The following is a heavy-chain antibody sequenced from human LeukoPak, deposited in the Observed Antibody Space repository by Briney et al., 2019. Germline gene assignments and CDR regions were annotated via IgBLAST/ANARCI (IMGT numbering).Heavy chain of an antibody. CDR2: IYYSGST. CDR1: GGSISSYY. D-gene: IGHD3-10*01. V-gene: IGHV4-59*01. J-gene: IGHJ4*02. Sequence: PSETLSLTCTVSGGSISSYYWSWIRQPPGKGLEWIGYIYYSGSTNYNPSLKSRVTISVDTSKNQFSLKLSSVTAADTAVYYCATSPLWFGELFFDYWGQGTLVTVSS. CDR3: ATSPLWFGELFFDY.